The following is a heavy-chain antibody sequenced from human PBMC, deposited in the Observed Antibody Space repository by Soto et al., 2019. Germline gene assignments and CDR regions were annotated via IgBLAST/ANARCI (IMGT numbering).Heavy chain of an antibody. Sequence: QVQLVESGGGVVQPGRSLRLSCAASGFTFSSYGMHWVRQAPGKGLEWVAVISYDGSNKYYADSVKGRFTISRDNSKNTLYLQMNSLRAEDTAVYYCAKDLVVVAATVDYFDYWGQGTLVTVSS. D-gene: IGHD2-15*01. CDR2: ISYDGSNK. J-gene: IGHJ4*02. V-gene: IGHV3-30*18. CDR1: GFTFSSYG. CDR3: AKDLVVVAATVDYFDY.